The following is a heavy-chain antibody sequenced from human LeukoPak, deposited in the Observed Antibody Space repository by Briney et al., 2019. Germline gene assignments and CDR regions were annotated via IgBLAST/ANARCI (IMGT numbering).Heavy chain of an antibody. J-gene: IGHJ4*02. CDR2: ISYDGSNK. CDR3: ARDLQGYFDY. V-gene: IGHV3-30-3*01. CDR1: GFTFSSYA. Sequence: GGSLRLSCAASGFTFSSYAMHWVRQAPGKGLEWVAVISYDGSNKYYAGSVKGRFTISRDNSKNTLYLQMNSLRAEDTAVYYCARDLQGYFDYWGQGTLVTVSS. D-gene: IGHD4-11*01.